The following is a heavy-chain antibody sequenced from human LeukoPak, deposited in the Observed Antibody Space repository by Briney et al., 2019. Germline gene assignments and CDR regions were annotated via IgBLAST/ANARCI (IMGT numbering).Heavy chain of an antibody. CDR2: IWFDESNK. CDR3: ARDFGGDGYNS. Sequence: AGGSLRLSCVASGFTFSDYGMHWVRQAPGKGLEWVAVIWFDESNKYYADSAKGRFTISRDNSKITLYLQMNSLRVEDTAVYYCARDFGGDGYNSWGQGTLVTVSS. D-gene: IGHD5-24*01. CDR1: GFTFSDYG. V-gene: IGHV3-33*01. J-gene: IGHJ4*02.